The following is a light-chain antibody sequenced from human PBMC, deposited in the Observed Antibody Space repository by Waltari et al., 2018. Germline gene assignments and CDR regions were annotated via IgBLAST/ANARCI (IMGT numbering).Light chain of an antibody. J-gene: IGLJ2*01. CDR1: SSDAGGSNF. Sequence: QSALTQPPSASGSPGQSVTISCTGASSDAGGSNFVSWYQQHPGKAPKVVIFGVFKRPSGVPDRFSGSKTCNTSSLTVSGLQPEDEAYYFCSSYAGRKVIFGGGTKLAVL. CDR2: GVF. V-gene: IGLV2-8*01. CDR3: SSYAGRKVI.